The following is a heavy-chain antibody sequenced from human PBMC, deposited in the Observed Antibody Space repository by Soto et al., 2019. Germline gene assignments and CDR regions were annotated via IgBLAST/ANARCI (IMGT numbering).Heavy chain of an antibody. D-gene: IGHD2-8*02. CDR3: ARDKITGLSDY. Sequence: PSETLSLTCAVYGGSFSGYYWTWIRQHPGTGLEWIGEINHSGSTNYNPSLKSRVTISVDTSNNQFSLKLTSVTAADTAVYYCARDKITGLSDYWGQGTLVTVSS. V-gene: IGHV4-34*01. CDR2: INHSGST. CDR1: GGSFSGYY. J-gene: IGHJ4*02.